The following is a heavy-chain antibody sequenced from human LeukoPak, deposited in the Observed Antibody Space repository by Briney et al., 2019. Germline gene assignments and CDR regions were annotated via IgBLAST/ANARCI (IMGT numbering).Heavy chain of an antibody. J-gene: IGHJ4*02. CDR3: ARGDYDFWSGYYPRVLDY. CDR1: GESFSGYY. V-gene: IGHV4-34*01. D-gene: IGHD3-3*01. Sequence: PSETLSLTCAVYGESFSGYYWSWIRQPPGKGLEWIGEINHSGSTNYNPSLKSRVTISVDTSKNQFSLKLSSVTAADTAVYYCARGDYDFWSGYYPRVLDYWGQGTLVTVSS. CDR2: INHSGST.